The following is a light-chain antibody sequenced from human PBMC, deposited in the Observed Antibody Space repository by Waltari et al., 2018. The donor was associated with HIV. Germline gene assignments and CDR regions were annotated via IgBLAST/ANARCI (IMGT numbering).Light chain of an antibody. Sequence: QSALTQAASVSGSPGQSITISCTGSSSDIGAYNYVSWYQQHPDKVPNPLMYEVSNRPSWISNRFSGSKSGNTASLTIAGLQADDEASYYCSSYTASSTLDVVFGGGTRLTVL. V-gene: IGLV2-14*03. J-gene: IGLJ2*01. CDR2: EVS. CDR3: SSYTASSTLDVV. CDR1: SSDIGAYNY.